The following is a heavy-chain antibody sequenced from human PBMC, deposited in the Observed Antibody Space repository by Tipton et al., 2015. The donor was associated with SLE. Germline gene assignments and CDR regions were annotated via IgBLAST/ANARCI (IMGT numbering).Heavy chain of an antibody. V-gene: IGHV4-34*01. CDR2: INHSGST. Sequence: TLSLTCTVSGGSVSGHYWSWIRQPPGKGLEWIGEINHSGSTNYNPSLKSRVTISVDTSKNQFSLKLSSVTAADTAVYYCARKSDFWSGSPSDYWGQGTLVTVSS. D-gene: IGHD3-3*01. J-gene: IGHJ4*02. CDR3: ARKSDFWSGSPSDY. CDR1: GGSVSGHY.